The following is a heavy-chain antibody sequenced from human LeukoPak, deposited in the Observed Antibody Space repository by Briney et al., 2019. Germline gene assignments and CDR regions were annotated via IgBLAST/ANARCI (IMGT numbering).Heavy chain of an antibody. J-gene: IGHJ3*01. D-gene: IGHD2-15*01. CDR2: IHSGGST. CDR3: ATRQFCSGGTCYGLSF. V-gene: IGHV3-53*01. Sequence: PGGSLRLSCAASGFIVSSNYMSWVRQAPGKGLEWVSVIHSGGSTYYADSVKGRFTISRDNSKNTLYLQMNSLRAEDTALYFCATRQFCSGGTCYGLSFWGQGTMVTISS. CDR1: GFIVSSNY.